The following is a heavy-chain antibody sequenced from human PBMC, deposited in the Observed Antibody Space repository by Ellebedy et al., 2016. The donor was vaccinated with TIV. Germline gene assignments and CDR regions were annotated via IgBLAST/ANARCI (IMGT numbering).Heavy chain of an antibody. CDR3: VKEDASYCPGFYY. CDR1: QFTFTTYA. J-gene: IGHJ4*02. D-gene: IGHD2-15*01. V-gene: IGHV3-23*01. Sequence: GESLKISCAASQFTFTTYAMDWVRQAPGKGLEWVSGISGGDGKTYYADSVKGRFTISRDNSKNTLYLEMNSLRAEDTAVYYCVKEDASYCPGFYYWGQGTLVTVSS. CDR2: ISGGDGKT.